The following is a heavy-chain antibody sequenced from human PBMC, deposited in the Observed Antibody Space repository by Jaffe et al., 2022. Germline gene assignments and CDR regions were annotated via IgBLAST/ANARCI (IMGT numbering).Heavy chain of an antibody. CDR2: IRSKAYGGTT. D-gene: IGHD3-22*01. J-gene: IGHJ4*02. V-gene: IGHV3-49*04. CDR3: TRVNGGYGLYYYDQGYFDY. Sequence: EVQLVESGGGLVQPGRSLRLSCTASGFTFGDYAMSWVRQAPGKGLEWVGFIRSKAYGGTTEYAASVKGRFTISRDDSKSIAYLQMNSLKTEDTAVYYCTRVNGGYGLYYYDQGYFDYWGQGTLVTVSS. CDR1: GFTFGDYA.